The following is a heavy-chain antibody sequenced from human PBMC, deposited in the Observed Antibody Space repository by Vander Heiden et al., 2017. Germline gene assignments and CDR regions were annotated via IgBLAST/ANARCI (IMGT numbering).Heavy chain of an antibody. V-gene: IGHV3-48*02. J-gene: IGHJ4*02. CDR2: ISSSSSTI. D-gene: IGHD2-21*02. CDR1: GFPFSSYS. Sequence: EVQLVASGGGVVQPGGSLRLTCAAHGFPFSSYSMNWVRQAPGKGLEWVSYISSSSSTIYYADSVKGRFTISRDNAKNSLYLKMNSLRDEDTAVYYCARLYGGNSDADYWGQGTLVTVSS. CDR3: ARLYGGNSDADY.